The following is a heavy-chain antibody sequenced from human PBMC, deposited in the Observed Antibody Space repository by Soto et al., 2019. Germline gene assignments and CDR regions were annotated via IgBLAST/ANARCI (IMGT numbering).Heavy chain of an antibody. Sequence: LGESLKISCKGSGYSFTSYWISWVRQMPGKGLEWMGRIDPSDSYTNYSPSFQGHVTISADKSISTAYLQWSSLKASDTAMYYCASTPPQAYYFDDWGQGIRVTVAS. V-gene: IGHV5-10-1*01. CDR1: GYSFTSYW. CDR2: IDPSDSYT. J-gene: IGHJ4*02. CDR3: ASTPPQAYYFDD.